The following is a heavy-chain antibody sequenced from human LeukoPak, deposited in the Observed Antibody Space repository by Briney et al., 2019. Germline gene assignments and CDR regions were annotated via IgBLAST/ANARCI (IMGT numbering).Heavy chain of an antibody. CDR3: ARDSCLIKTCLDY. CDR2: IQSDGSQE. V-gene: IGHV3-33*01. J-gene: IGHJ4*02. Sequence: QPGESLRLSCATSGFIFSHFGMHWVRQAPGKGLEWVAAIQSDGSQEYFADSVKGRSTISRDKSKSTMYLQIDTLRAEDTAVYYCARDSCLIKTCLDYWGQGTLVTVSS. D-gene: IGHD3-10*01. CDR1: GFIFSHFG.